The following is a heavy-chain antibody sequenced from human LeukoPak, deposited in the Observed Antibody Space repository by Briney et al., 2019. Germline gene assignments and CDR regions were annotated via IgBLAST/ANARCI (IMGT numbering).Heavy chain of an antibody. CDR1: GYTFSSYD. J-gene: IGHJ4*02. Sequence: GASVKVSCKASGYTFSSYDINWVRQATGQGLEWMGWMNPNSGNTGYAQKFQGRVTMTRDTSISTAYMELSRLTSDDTAVYYCASDRSYDKGPLDYWGQGTLVTVSS. D-gene: IGHD3-22*01. CDR3: ASDRSYDKGPLDY. V-gene: IGHV1-8*01. CDR2: MNPNSGNT.